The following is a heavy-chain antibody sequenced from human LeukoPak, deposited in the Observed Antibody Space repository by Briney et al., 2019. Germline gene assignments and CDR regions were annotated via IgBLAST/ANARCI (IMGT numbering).Heavy chain of an antibody. J-gene: IGHJ3*02. CDR1: GGSISTSNYY. Sequence: SETLSLTCTVSGGSISTSNYYWGWIRQPPGKGLEWIGTIYYSGGTYYDPSLKSRVTISVDTSKNQFSLKLSSVTAADTAVYYCARPDIVLPSIAAPLWALGAFDIWGQGTMVTVSS. D-gene: IGHD6-6*01. CDR3: ARPDIVLPSIAAPLWALGAFDI. V-gene: IGHV4-39*01. CDR2: IYYSGGT.